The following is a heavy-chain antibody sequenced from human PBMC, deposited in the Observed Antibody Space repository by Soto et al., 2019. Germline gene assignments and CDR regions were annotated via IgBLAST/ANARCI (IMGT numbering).Heavy chain of an antibody. J-gene: IGHJ6*03. CDR2: MNPNSGNT. CDR3: ARVPSIFGVVIAPGYYYYMVV. V-gene: IGHV1-8*01. CDR1: GYTFTSYD. Sequence: GASVKVSCKASGYTFTSYDINWVRQATGQGLEWMGWMNPNSGNTGYAQKFQGRVTMTRNTSISTAYMELSSLRSEDTAVYYCARVPSIFGVVIAPGYYYYMVVWGKGTTVTVSS. D-gene: IGHD3-3*01.